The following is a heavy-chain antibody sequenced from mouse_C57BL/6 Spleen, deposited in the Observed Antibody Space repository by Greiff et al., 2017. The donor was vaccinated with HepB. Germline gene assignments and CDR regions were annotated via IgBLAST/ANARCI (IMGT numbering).Heavy chain of an antibody. CDR1: GFNIKDDY. J-gene: IGHJ3*01. V-gene: IGHV14-4*01. CDR2: IDPENGDT. Sequence: EVQLQQSGAELVRPGASVKLSCTASGFNIKDDYMHWVKQRPEQGLEWIGWIDPENGDTEYASKFQGKATITADTSSNTAYLKLRSLTSGDTAVYYCTTYYDPWFAYWGQGTLVTVSA. D-gene: IGHD2-4*01. CDR3: TTYYDPWFAY.